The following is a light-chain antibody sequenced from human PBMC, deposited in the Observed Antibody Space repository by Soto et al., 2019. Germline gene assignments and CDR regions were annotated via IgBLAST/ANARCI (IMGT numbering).Light chain of an antibody. CDR2: GAS. Sequence: EIVMTQSPATLSLSPGERATLSCRASQTVSSNLAWYQQKPGKAPRLLIHGASTRATGVPARFSGSGSGTEFTLAIISLQSEDFAVYYCQQYHNWPPQYTFGQGTKLQIK. J-gene: IGKJ2*01. CDR1: QTVSSN. CDR3: QQYHNWPPQYT. V-gene: IGKV3-15*01.